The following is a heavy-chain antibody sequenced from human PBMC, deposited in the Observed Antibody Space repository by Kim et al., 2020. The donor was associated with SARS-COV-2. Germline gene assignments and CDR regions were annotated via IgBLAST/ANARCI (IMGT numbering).Heavy chain of an antibody. CDR2: IDGSDGTT. CDR3: MKGGWGCGWDH. CDR1: GFTFTGYA. V-gene: IGHV3-23*01. Sequence: GGSLRLSCTTSGFTFTGYAMSWVRQAPGKGLEWVSSIDGSDGTTYYVDSVKGRFTISRDNSKNTLYLQMSNLRADDTAVYYCMKGGWGCGWDHWGQGTL. D-gene: IGHD2-21*01. J-gene: IGHJ4*02.